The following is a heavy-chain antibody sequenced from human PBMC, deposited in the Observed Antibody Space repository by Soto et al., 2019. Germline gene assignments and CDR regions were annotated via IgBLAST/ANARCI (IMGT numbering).Heavy chain of an antibody. V-gene: IGHV1-24*01. Sequence: ASVKVSCKVSGYFLTALSIHWVRQAPGKGLEWMGGFDREDGETIYAQKFQGRVTMTEDTSTDSAYMELSSLTSEDTAIYYCAHGEGIVKSIVYFDSWGQGTLVTVS. CDR3: AHGEGIVKSIVYFDS. D-gene: IGHD1-26*01. CDR2: FDREDGET. CDR1: GYFLTALS. J-gene: IGHJ4*02.